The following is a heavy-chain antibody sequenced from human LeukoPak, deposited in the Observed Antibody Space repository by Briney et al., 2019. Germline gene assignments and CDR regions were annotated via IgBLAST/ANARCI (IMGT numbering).Heavy chain of an antibody. CDR1: GFTVSSNS. CDR3: ARRAGAYSHPYDY. V-gene: IGHV3-53*01. CDR2: IYSDNT. Sequence: SGGSLRLSCTVSGFTVSSNSMSWVRQAPGKGLEWVSFIYSDNTHYSDSVKGQFTISRDNSKNTLYLQMNSLRAEDTAVYYCARRAGAYSHPYDYWGQGTLVTVSS. J-gene: IGHJ4*02. D-gene: IGHD4/OR15-4a*01.